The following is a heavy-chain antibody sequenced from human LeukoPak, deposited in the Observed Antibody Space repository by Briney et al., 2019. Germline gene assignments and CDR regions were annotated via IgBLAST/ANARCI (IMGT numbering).Heavy chain of an antibody. V-gene: IGHV3-7*03. Sequence: GGSLGLSCAASGFTFRTYWMSWVRQAPGKGLEWVANINEDGSGKSYVDSMKGRFAISRDNAENSLFLQMNSLRAEDTAVYYCARDRIFDYWGQGILVTVSS. J-gene: IGHJ4*02. CDR1: GFTFRTYW. CDR2: INEDGSGK. D-gene: IGHD2-15*01. CDR3: ARDRIFDY.